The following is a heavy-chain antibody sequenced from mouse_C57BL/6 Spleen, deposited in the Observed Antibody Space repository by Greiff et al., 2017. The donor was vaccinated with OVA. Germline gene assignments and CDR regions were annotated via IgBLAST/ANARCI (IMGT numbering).Heavy chain of an antibody. CDR2: INPYNGGT. J-gene: IGHJ2*01. Sequence: VQLQQSGPVLVKPGASVKMSCKASGYTFTDYYMNWVKQSHGKSLEWIGVINPYNGGTSYNQKFKGKATLTVDKSSSTAYMELNSLTSEDSAVYYCALDSSGPSDYWGQGTTLTVSS. V-gene: IGHV1-19*01. D-gene: IGHD3-2*02. CDR3: ALDSSGPSDY. CDR1: GYTFTDYY.